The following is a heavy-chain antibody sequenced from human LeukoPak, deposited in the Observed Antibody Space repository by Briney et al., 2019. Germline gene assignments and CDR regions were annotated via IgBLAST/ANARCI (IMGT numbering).Heavy chain of an antibody. V-gene: IGHV3-33*01. CDR3: ARDLFGESFEIFYYYYGMDV. D-gene: IGHD3-10*02. J-gene: IGHJ6*02. CDR2: IWYDGSNK. CDR1: GFTFSSYG. Sequence: GGSLRLSCAASGFTFSSYGMHWVRQAPGKGLEWVAVIWYDGSNKYYADSVKGRFTISRDNSKNTLYLQINSLRAEDAAVYYCARDLFGESFEIFYYYYGMDVWGQGTTVTVSS.